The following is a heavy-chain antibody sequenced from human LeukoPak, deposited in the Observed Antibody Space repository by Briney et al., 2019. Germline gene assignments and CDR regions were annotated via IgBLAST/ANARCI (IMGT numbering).Heavy chain of an antibody. D-gene: IGHD6-25*01. Sequence: SETLSLTCTVSGGSINIISSSTYYWGWIRQAPGKGLEWIGSLYYGENSHYNPSLKSRATLSVDTSNNQFSLKLTSVTAADAAVYFCARQLPTAAADTRGYFDYWGQGTVVTVSS. V-gene: IGHV4-39*01. CDR3: ARQLPTAAADTRGYFDY. CDR1: GGSINIISSSTYY. J-gene: IGHJ4*02. CDR2: LYYGENS.